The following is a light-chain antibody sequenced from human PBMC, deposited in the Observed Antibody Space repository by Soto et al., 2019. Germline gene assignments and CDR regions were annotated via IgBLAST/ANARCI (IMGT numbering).Light chain of an antibody. CDR1: RSVSNNY. Sequence: EIVLTQSPGTLSLSPGERVTLSCRASRSVSNNYVAWYQQIPGQAPRLVIYGAASRAAGIPDRFSGSGSGTDFSLAISRLEPEDFAVYFCQQYGTWPLTFGGGTKWIS. CDR2: GAA. CDR3: QQYGTWPLT. V-gene: IGKV3-20*01. J-gene: IGKJ4*01.